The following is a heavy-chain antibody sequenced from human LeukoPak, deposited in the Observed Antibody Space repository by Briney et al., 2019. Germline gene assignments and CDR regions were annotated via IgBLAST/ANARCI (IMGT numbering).Heavy chain of an antibody. CDR1: GGTFSSYA. J-gene: IGHJ4*02. Sequence: GASVKVSCKASGGTFSSYAISWVRQAPGQGLEWMGRIIPILGIANYAQKFQGRVTITADKSTSTAYMELSSLRSEDTAVYYCARAGEAQPVMDYFDYWGQGTLVTVSS. CDR3: ARAGEAQPVMDYFDY. V-gene: IGHV1-69*04. D-gene: IGHD2-8*01. CDR2: IIPILGIA.